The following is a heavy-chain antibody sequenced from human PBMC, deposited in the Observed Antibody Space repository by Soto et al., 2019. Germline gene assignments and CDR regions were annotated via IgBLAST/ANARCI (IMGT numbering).Heavy chain of an antibody. CDR2: IYYNRNT. V-gene: IGHV4-59*01. J-gene: IGHJ4*02. Sequence: TSETLSLTCTVSGVSISSYYWSWIRQAPGKGLEWIAYIYYNRNTNYNPSLKRRATITLDVSRSQFSLQLTSLTAADTAVDYCAREERGSPGGDYWGQGTLVTVSS. D-gene: IGHD2-15*01. CDR1: GVSISSYY. CDR3: AREERGSPGGDY.